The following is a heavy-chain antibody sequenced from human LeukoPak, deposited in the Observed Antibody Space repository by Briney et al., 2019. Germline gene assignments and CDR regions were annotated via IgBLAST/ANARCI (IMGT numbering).Heavy chain of an antibody. CDR2: IYTSGST. V-gene: IGHV4-61*02. CDR3: ARVLRYFDWRGDGVDV. J-gene: IGHJ6*02. Sequence: SETLSLTCTVSGGSISSGSYYWSWIRQPAGKGLEWIGRIYTSGSTNYNPSLKSRVTISVDTSKNQFSLKLSSVTAADTAVYYCARVLRYFDWRGDGVDVWGQGTTVTVSS. D-gene: IGHD3-9*01. CDR1: GGSISSGSYY.